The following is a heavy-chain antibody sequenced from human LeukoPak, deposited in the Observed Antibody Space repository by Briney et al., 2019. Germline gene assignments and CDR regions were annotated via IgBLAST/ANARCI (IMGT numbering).Heavy chain of an antibody. J-gene: IGHJ6*02. D-gene: IGHD6-13*01. CDR1: GDSISRSTYY. V-gene: IGHV4-39*01. Sequence: SETLSLTCTVSGDSISRSTYYWGWIRQPPGKGLEWIGSIYYSGSTYYNPSLKSRVTISVDTSKNQFSLKLSSVTAADTAVYYCARHKGFADSSSYPPQYHYGMDVWGQGTTVTVSS. CDR3: ARHKGFADSSSYPPQYHYGMDV. CDR2: IYYSGST.